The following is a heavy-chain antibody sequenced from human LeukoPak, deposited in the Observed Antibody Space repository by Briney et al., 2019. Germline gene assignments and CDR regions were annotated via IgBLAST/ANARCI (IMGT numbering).Heavy chain of an antibody. CDR1: GFTFSGSA. V-gene: IGHV3-73*01. CDR3: ARRAGAYSHPYDY. Sequence: GGSLRLSCAASGFTFSGSAMHWVRQASGKGLEWVGRIRRKANNYATAYAASVKGRFTISRDDSKNTAYLQMNSLRAEDTAVYYCARRAGAYSHPYDYWGQGTLVTVSS. D-gene: IGHD4/OR15-4a*01. CDR2: IRRKANNYAT. J-gene: IGHJ4*02.